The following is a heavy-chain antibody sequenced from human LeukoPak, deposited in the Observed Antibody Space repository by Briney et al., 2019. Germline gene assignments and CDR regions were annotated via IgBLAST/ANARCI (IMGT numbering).Heavy chain of an antibody. CDR2: ISSSSSTI. J-gene: IGHJ4*02. D-gene: IGHD1-7*01. CDR3: ARSSRELGGYAPWELMPPFDY. CDR1: GFTFDKAW. V-gene: IGHV3-48*01. Sequence: GGSLRLSCAASGFTFDKAWMTWVRQAPGKGLEWVSYISSSSSTIYYADSVKGRFTISRDNAKNSLYLQMNSLRAEDTAVYYCARSSRELGGYAPWELMPPFDYWGQGTPVTVSS.